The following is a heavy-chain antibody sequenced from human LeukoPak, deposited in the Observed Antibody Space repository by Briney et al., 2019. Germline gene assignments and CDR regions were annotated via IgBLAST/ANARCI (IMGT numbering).Heavy chain of an antibody. D-gene: IGHD5-18*01. CDR2: IYYSGST. Sequence: SETLSLTCTVSGASISSSSYYWGWLRQPPGKGLEWIGSIYYSGSTYYNPSLKSRVTISVDTSKNQFSLKLSSVTAADTAVYYCARQGYSYGYGYYFDYWGQGTXVNVSS. V-gene: IGHV4-39*01. CDR1: GASISSSSYY. J-gene: IGHJ4*02. CDR3: ARQGYSYGYGYYFDY.